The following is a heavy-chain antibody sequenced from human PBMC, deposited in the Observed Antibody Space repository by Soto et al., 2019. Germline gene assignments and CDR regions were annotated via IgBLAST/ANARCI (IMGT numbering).Heavy chain of an antibody. Sequence: GGSLRLSCAASGFTFSNAWMSWVRQAPGKGLEWVGRIKSKTDGGTTDYAAPVKGRFTISRDDSKNTLYLQMNSLKTEDTAVYYCTTDLRGYGSGSYYINWFDPWGQGTLVTVSS. D-gene: IGHD3-10*01. CDR3: TTDLRGYGSGSYYINWFDP. V-gene: IGHV3-15*01. CDR2: IKSKTDGGTT. J-gene: IGHJ5*02. CDR1: GFTFSNAW.